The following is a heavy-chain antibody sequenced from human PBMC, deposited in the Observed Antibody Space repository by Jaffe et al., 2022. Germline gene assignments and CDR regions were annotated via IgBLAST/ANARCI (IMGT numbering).Heavy chain of an antibody. CDR1: GFTFSSYW. CDR2: MNDDGSHT. Sequence: EVQLVESGGGLIQPGGSLRLSCAASGFTFSSYWIHWVRQAPGRGLEWVARMNDDGSHTSYADSVKGRFTISRDNAKNTVDLQMDSLRDEDTALYYCASEYILVVPASNSFETWGQGTMVAVSS. CDR3: ASEYILVVPASNSFET. V-gene: IGHV3-74*01. D-gene: IGHD2-21*02. J-gene: IGHJ3*02.